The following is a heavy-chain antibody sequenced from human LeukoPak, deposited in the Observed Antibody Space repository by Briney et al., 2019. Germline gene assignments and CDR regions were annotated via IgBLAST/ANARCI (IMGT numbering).Heavy chain of an antibody. D-gene: IGHD1-1*01. J-gene: IGHJ4*02. Sequence: GASVKVSCKASGYTFTGYYIHWVRQAPGQSLEWMGWVTPNTGGTNYAQKFQGRVTMTRDTSISTAYMGLSRLTSDDTAVYYCARDQIASPNWELDYWGQGTLVTVSS. CDR1: GYTFTGYY. V-gene: IGHV1-2*02. CDR3: ARDQIASPNWELDY. CDR2: VTPNTGGT.